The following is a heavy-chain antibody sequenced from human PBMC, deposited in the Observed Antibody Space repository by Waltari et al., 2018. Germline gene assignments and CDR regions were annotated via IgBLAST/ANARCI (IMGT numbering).Heavy chain of an antibody. CDR2: IYYSGST. J-gene: IGHJ4*02. V-gene: IGHV4-59*01. D-gene: IGHD5-12*01. Sequence: QVQLQESGPGLVKPSETLSLTCPVSGGSISSYYWSWIRQPPGKGLEWIGYIYYSGSTNYNPSLKSRVTISVDTSKNQFSLKLSSVTAADTAVYYCARNVDIVATIPYYFDYWGQGTLVTVSS. CDR3: ARNVDIVATIPYYFDY. CDR1: GGSISSYY.